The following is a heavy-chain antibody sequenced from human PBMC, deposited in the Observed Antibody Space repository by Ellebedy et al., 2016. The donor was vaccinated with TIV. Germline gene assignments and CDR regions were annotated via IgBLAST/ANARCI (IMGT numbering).Heavy chain of an antibody. Sequence: MPSETLSLTCTVSGGSISSGGYYWSWIRQHPGKGLEWIGYIYYSGSTYYNPSLKSRVTISVDTSKNQFSLKLSSVTAADTAVYYCARVYDYVWGSYRHFDAFDIWGQGTMVTVSS. CDR1: GGSISSGGYY. CDR2: IYYSGST. CDR3: ARVYDYVWGSYRHFDAFDI. D-gene: IGHD3-16*02. V-gene: IGHV4-31*03. J-gene: IGHJ3*02.